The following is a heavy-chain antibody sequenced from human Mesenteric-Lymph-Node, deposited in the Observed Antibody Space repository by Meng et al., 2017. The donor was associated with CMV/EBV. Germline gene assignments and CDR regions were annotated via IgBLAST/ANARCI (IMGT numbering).Heavy chain of an antibody. V-gene: IGHV2-5*02. D-gene: IGHD7-27*01. Sequence: TSSGFSLSTSGVGVGWIRQPPGKALEWLALIYWDDDKRYSPSLKSRLTITKDTSKNQVVLTMTNMDPVDTATYYCAHRLRNWGYFDYWGQGTLVTVSS. CDR3: AHRLRNWGYFDY. J-gene: IGHJ4*02. CDR1: GFSLSTSGVG. CDR2: IYWDDDK.